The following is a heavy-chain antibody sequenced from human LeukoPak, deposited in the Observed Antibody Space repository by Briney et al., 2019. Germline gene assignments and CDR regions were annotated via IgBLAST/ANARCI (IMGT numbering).Heavy chain of an antibody. D-gene: IGHD5-12*01. CDR1: GFTFNDHY. CDR3: ARGGVVATTIFDY. V-gene: IGHV3-72*01. J-gene: IGHJ4*02. CDR2: TRNKANRYTT. Sequence: AGSMRLSCVASGFTFNDHYMDWVRQAPGKGLEWVGRTRNKANRYTTEYAGSVKRRFTISRHNSNNSVSLQMNRMKTEDGAVYYGARGGVVATTIFDYWGQGILVIVSS.